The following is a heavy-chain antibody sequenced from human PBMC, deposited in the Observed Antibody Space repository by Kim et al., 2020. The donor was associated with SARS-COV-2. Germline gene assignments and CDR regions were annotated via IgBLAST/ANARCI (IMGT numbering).Heavy chain of an antibody. Sequence: RQGRVTMTTDTSTSTAYMELRSLRSDDTAVYYCARARAYCGGDCLGSFDYWGQGTLVTVSS. D-gene: IGHD2-21*02. CDR3: ARARAYCGGDCLGSFDY. J-gene: IGHJ4*02. V-gene: IGHV1-18*01.